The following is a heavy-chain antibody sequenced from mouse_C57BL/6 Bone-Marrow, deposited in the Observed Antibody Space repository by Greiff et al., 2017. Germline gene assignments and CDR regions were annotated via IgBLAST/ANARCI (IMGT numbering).Heavy chain of an antibody. CDR3: TTNGRAGYYAMDY. CDR1: GFNIKDDY. Sequence: VQLQQSGAELVRPGASVKLSCTASGFNIKDDYMHWVKQRPEQGLEWIGWIDPENGDTEYASKFQGKATITADTSSNTAYLQLSSLTSEDTAVYYCTTNGRAGYYAMDYWGQGTSVTVSS. D-gene: IGHD1-1*01. V-gene: IGHV14-4*01. J-gene: IGHJ4*01. CDR2: IDPENGDT.